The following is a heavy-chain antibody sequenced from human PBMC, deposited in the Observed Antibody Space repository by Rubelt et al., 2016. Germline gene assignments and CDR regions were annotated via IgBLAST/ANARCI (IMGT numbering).Heavy chain of an antibody. CDR3: ARSLGYCSGGSCVSLWYFDL. Sequence: EVQLVESGGGLVQPGGSLRLSCAASGFTLSSYWMHWVRQAPGKGLVWVSVIYSGGSTYYADSVKGRFTISRHNSKNTLYLQMNSLRAEDTAVYYCARSLGYCSGGSCVSLWYFDLWGRGTLVTVSS. J-gene: IGHJ2*01. V-gene: IGHV3-53*04. CDR1: GFTLSSYW. CDR2: IYSGGST. D-gene: IGHD2-15*01.